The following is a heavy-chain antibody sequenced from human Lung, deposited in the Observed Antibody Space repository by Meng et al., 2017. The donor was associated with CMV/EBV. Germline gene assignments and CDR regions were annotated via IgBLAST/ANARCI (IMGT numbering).Heavy chain of an antibody. V-gene: IGHV1-2*02. CDR3: ARHFPSGLDGFDI. CDR1: AYTFIGYN. D-gene: IGHD3-3*02. Sequence: ASVKVSXKASAYTFIGYNMHWVRQAPGQGLEWVGWVNPNSGVTGYAQKFLGRVTMTSDTSITTAYMELTRLTYDDTAVYYCARHFPSGLDGFDIWGQGPVVTVSS. CDR2: VNPNSGVT. J-gene: IGHJ3*02.